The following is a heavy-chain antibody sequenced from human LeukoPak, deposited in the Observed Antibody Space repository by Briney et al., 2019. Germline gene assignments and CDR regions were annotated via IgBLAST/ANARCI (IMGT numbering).Heavy chain of an antibody. J-gene: IGHJ4*02. Sequence: GGSLRLSCAASGFTFSSYGMHWVRQAPGKGLEWVAFIRYDGSNKYYADSVKGRFTISRDNSKNTLYLQMSSLKTEDTAVYYCTTDPVGETVAGTVDYWGQGTLVTVSS. CDR3: TTDPVGETVAGTVDY. CDR1: GFTFSSYG. D-gene: IGHD6-19*01. V-gene: IGHV3-30*02. CDR2: IRYDGSNK.